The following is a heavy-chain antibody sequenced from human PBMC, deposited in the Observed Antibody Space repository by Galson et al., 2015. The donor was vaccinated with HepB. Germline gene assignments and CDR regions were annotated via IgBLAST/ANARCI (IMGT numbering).Heavy chain of an antibody. CDR3: ARAVAGTTPLDY. V-gene: IGHV3-23*01. CDR2: ISGSGGST. CDR1: GFTFSSYA. J-gene: IGHJ4*02. Sequence: SLRLSCAASGFTFSSYAMSWVRQAPGKGLEWVSAISGSGGSTYYADSVKGRFTISRDNSKNTLYLQMNSLRAEDTAVYYCARAVAGTTPLDYWGQGTLVTVSS. D-gene: IGHD6-19*01.